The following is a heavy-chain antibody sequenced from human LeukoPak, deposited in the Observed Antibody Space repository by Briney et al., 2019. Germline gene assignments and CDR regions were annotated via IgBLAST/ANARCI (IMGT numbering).Heavy chain of an antibody. J-gene: IGHJ4*02. CDR2: ISWNSGSI. Sequence: GGSRRLSWAAPGFTFDDYAMHWVRQAPGKGLDGVSSISWNSGSIGYPDSVKGRFTISRDNAKNSLYLQMNSLRVEDTALYYCAKGDDSSGYSSPTDWGQGTLVTVSS. D-gene: IGHD3-22*01. CDR3: AKGDDSSGYSSPTD. CDR1: GFTFDDYA. V-gene: IGHV3-9*01.